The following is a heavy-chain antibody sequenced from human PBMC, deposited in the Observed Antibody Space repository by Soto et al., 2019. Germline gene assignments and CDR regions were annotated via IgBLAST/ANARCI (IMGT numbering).Heavy chain of an antibody. CDR2: IYDSGRT. CDR1: GDSIRNYY. Sequence: SETLSLTXSVSGDSIRNYYWSWIRQPPGKGLEWIGYIYDSGRTNYNPSLKSRVTISVDTSKNQFSLKLSSVTAADTAVYYCARGRKDRSGYLYYFDYWGQGTLVTVSS. CDR3: ARGRKDRSGYLYYFDY. J-gene: IGHJ4*01. D-gene: IGHD3-22*01. V-gene: IGHV4-59*01.